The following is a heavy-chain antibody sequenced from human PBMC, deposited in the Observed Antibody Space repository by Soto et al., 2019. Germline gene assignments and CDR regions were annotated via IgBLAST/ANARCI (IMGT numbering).Heavy chain of an antibody. D-gene: IGHD2-21*02. Sequence: SVKVSCKASGGTFSSYAISWVRQAPGQGLEWMGGIIPIFGTANYAQKFQGRVTITADESTSTAYMELSSLRSEDTAVYYCAREGLYCGGDCSGNWVDPWGQGTLVTV. V-gene: IGHV1-69*13. CDR1: GGTFSSYA. CDR3: AREGLYCGGDCSGNWVDP. J-gene: IGHJ5*02. CDR2: IIPIFGTA.